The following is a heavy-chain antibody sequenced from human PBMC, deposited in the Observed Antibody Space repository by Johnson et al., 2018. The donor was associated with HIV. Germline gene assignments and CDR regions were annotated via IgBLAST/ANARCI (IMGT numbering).Heavy chain of an antibody. Sequence: QVQLVESGGGVVQPGRSLRLSCAASGFTFSSYAMHWVRQAPGKGLEWVAVISYDGSNKYYADSVKGRFTISRDNAKNSLYLQMNSLRAEDTAVYYCARASCLYYYDSSGYPRGAFDIWGQGTMVTVSS. D-gene: IGHD3-22*01. J-gene: IGHJ3*02. V-gene: IGHV3-30*04. CDR3: ARASCLYYYDSSGYPRGAFDI. CDR2: ISYDGSNK. CDR1: GFTFSSYA.